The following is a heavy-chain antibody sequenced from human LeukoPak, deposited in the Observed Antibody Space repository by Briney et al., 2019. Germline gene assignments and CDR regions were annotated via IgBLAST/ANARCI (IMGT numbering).Heavy chain of an antibody. CDR3: AGICNSASCFNFFKY. Sequence: ASVKDSCKAARHTFTNYDFGWVRQAPGQGLECMGWISGYNGNTNYAQKFQGRITMTTDTSTSTVYMDLRSLRSDDTAIYYCAGICNSASCFNFFKYWGQGTLVTVSS. D-gene: IGHD2-2*01. J-gene: IGHJ4*02. CDR2: ISGYNGNT. V-gene: IGHV1-18*01. CDR1: RHTFTNYD.